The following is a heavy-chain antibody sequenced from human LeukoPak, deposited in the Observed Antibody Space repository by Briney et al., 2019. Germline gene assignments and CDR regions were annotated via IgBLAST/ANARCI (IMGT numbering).Heavy chain of an antibody. CDR3: ARGSTGGGY. D-gene: IGHD2-15*01. CDR1: GFTFSSYA. CDR2: ITGGGDST. V-gene: IGHV3-23*01. J-gene: IGHJ4*02. Sequence: PGGSLRLSCVASGFTFSSYAVSWVRQAPGKGLEWVSAITGGGDSTYYADSVKGRFTVSRDNSKNTLYLQMNSLRVEDTAVYYCARGSTGGGYWGQGTLVTVSS.